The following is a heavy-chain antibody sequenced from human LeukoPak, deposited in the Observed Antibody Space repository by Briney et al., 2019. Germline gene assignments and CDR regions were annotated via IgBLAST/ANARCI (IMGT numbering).Heavy chain of an antibody. V-gene: IGHV4-31*03. CDR2: IYYSGNT. CDR3: ARFVYYDSSGYYYSYFDY. CDR1: GGSISSGGYY. Sequence: SQTLSLTCTVSGGSISSGGYYWSWIRQHPGKGLEWIGYIYYSGNTYYNPSLKSRVTISVDTSKNQFSLKLSSVTAADTAVYYCARFVYYDSSGYYYSYFDYWGQGTLVTVSS. J-gene: IGHJ4*02. D-gene: IGHD3-22*01.